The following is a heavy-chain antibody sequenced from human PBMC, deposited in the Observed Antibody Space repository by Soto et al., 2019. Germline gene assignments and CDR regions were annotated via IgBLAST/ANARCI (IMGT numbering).Heavy chain of an antibody. Sequence: PGESLKVSCKGSGYSFTSYWIGWVRQMPWKGLEWMGIIYPGDSDTRYSPSFQGQVTISADKSISTAYLQWSSLKASDTAMYYCARHHSILTGYYRLLDYWGQGTLVTVSS. CDR2: IYPGDSDT. V-gene: IGHV5-51*01. J-gene: IGHJ4*02. CDR3: ARHHSILTGYYRLLDY. D-gene: IGHD3-9*01. CDR1: GYSFTSYW.